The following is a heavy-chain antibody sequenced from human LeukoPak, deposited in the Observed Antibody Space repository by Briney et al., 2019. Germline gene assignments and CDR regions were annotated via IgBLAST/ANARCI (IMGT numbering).Heavy chain of an antibody. J-gene: IGHJ5*02. Sequence: APVKVSCKASGGTFSSYAISWVRQAPGQGLEWMGWMNPNSGNTGYAQQFQGRVTMTSDPSITTAYMELSSLRSEDTAVYYCARVGISSDNWFDPWGQGTLVIVSS. CDR3: ARVGISSDNWFDP. V-gene: IGHV1-8*02. CDR2: MNPNSGNT. CDR1: GGTFSSYA. D-gene: IGHD6-19*01.